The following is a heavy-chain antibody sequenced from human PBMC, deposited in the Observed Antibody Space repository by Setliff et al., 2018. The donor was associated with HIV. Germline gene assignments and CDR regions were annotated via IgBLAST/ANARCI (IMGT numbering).Heavy chain of an antibody. CDR1: GYTFNDYG. D-gene: IGHD3-22*01. V-gene: IGHV1-18*01. Sequence: ASVKVSCKASGYTFNDYGISWVRQAPGHGLEWMGWISGHNGYTNYAQKVQDRVTMTTDTSTSTAYMELRGLRSDDTAVYYCARDRSSTGDYNEEQLFEYWGQGTLVTVSS. J-gene: IGHJ4*02. CDR3: ARDRSSTGDYNEEQLFEY. CDR2: ISGHNGYT.